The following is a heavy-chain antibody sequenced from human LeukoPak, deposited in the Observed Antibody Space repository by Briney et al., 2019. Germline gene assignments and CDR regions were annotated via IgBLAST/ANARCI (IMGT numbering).Heavy chain of an antibody. CDR1: GFTVSSNY. CDR2: IYSGGST. Sequence: PGGSLRLSCAASGFTVSSNYMSWVRQAPGKGLEWVSVIYSGGSTYYADSVKSRFTISRDNSKNTLYLQMNSLRAEDTAVYYCARGNYGDYPPFFDPWGQGTLVTVSS. D-gene: IGHD4-17*01. V-gene: IGHV3-53*01. CDR3: ARGNYGDYPPFFDP. J-gene: IGHJ5*02.